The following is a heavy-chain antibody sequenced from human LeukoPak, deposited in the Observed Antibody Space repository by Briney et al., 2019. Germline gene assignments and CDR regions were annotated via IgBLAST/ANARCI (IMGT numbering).Heavy chain of an antibody. V-gene: IGHV3-30*18. J-gene: IGHJ4*02. D-gene: IGHD4-17*01. CDR2: ISDDGRNK. CDR1: GFSFISYG. Sequence: GGSLRLSCAASGFSFISYGMHWARQAPGKGLEWVGVISDDGRNKNYADSVKGRFTISRDNSKDTLYLQMNSLRDEDTAVYYCAKRPSDYGDYVTYFDYWGQGTLVTVSS. CDR3: AKRPSDYGDYVTYFDY.